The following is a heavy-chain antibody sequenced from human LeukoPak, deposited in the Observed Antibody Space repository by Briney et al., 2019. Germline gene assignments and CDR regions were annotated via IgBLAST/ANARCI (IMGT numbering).Heavy chain of an antibody. D-gene: IGHD1-26*01. J-gene: IGHJ4*02. CDR2: INTDGSNT. CDR1: GFTFSRLW. Sequence: GGSLRLSCAASGFTFSRLWMHWVRQAPGRGLVWVSRINTDGSNTIYADSVKGRFTISRDNAKNTLYLQMNSLRAEDTAVYYCATDHSIAGPTTADYWGQGTLVTVSS. V-gene: IGHV3-74*01. CDR3: ATDHSIAGPTTADY.